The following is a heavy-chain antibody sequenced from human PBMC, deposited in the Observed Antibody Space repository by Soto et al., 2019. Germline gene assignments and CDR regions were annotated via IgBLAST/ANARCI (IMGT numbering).Heavy chain of an antibody. CDR3: ATHGGCSGGSCYSDYYYGMDV. V-gene: IGHV1-2*04. Sequence: GAPVKVSCKASGYTFTGYYTHWVRQAPGQGLEWMGWINPNSGGTNYAQKFQGWVTMTRDTSISTAYMELSRLRSDDTAVYYCATHGGCSGGSCYSDYYYGMDVWGQGTMVTVSS. D-gene: IGHD2-15*01. CDR2: INPNSGGT. CDR1: GYTFTGYY. J-gene: IGHJ6*02.